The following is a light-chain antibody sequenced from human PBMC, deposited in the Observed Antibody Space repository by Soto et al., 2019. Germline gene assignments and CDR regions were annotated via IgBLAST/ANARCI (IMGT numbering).Light chain of an antibody. V-gene: IGKV3-20*01. J-gene: IGKJ5*01. Sequence: EIVLTQSPGTLSLSPGERATLSCMASQSVSSSYLAWYQQKPGQAPRLLIYGASSRATGIPSRFSGSGSGTDFTLTVSRLEPEDFAVYYCQQYGTSPINFGQGTRLEIK. CDR1: QSVSSSY. CDR3: QQYGTSPIN. CDR2: GAS.